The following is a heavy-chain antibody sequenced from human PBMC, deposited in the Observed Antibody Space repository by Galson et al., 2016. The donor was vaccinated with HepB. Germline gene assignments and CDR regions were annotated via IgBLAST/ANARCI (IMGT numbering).Heavy chain of an antibody. CDR3: VKDRGCPNCRYDY. CDR1: GFAFNHYA. Sequence: SLRLSCAASGFAFNHYALHWVRQAPGKGLEYVSTVSADGFATYYADSVKGRFTISRDNSRNTQYLQMSSLRPEDMALYYCVKDRGCPNCRYDYWGQGALVTVSS. J-gene: IGHJ4*02. D-gene: IGHD1-1*01. V-gene: IGHV3-64D*06. CDR2: VSADGFAT.